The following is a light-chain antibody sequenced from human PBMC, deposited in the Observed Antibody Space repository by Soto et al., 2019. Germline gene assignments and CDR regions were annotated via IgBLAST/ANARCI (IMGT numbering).Light chain of an antibody. CDR2: DAS. J-gene: IGKJ4*01. CDR1: QSVSSY. Sequence: EIVLTQSPATLSLSPGERATLSCRASQSVSSYLAWYQQKPGQAPRLLIYDASNRATGIPARFRGSGSGTDVTRTISSLEPEDFAIDYCQQRSNWPPVTFGGGTKVEIK. V-gene: IGKV3-11*01. CDR3: QQRSNWPPVT.